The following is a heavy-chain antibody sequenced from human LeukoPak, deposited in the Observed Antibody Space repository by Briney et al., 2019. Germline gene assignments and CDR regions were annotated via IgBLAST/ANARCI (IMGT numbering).Heavy chain of an antibody. V-gene: IGHV4-59*01. CDR2: IYYSGST. CDR3: ARDGGEHDAFDI. D-gene: IGHD4-23*01. J-gene: IGHJ3*02. Sequence: PSETLSLTCTVSGGSISSYYWSWIRQPPGKGLEWIGYIYYSGSTNYNPSLKSRVTISVDTSKNQFSLKLSSVTAADTAVYYCARDGGEHDAFDIWGQGTMVAGSS. CDR1: GGSISSYY.